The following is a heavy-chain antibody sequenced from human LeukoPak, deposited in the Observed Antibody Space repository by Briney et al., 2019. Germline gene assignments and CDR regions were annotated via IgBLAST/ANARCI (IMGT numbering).Heavy chain of an antibody. CDR3: ARANYGSGSNYYYGKDV. Sequence: ARSLRLSCAAAGFTFSSHGMYWVRQAPEKGLEWVAVIWYDGSNKYYADSVKGRFTISRDNSKNTLYLQVNSLRAEDTAVYYCARANYGSGSNYYYGKDVWGQGTTVTVSS. D-gene: IGHD3-10*01. CDR1: GFTFSSHG. J-gene: IGHJ6*02. V-gene: IGHV3-33*01. CDR2: IWYDGSNK.